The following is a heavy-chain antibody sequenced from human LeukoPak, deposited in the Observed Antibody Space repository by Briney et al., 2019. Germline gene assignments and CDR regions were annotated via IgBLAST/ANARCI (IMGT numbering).Heavy chain of an antibody. D-gene: IGHD3-10*01. Sequence: GGSLRLSCAPSGFTFSSYSMNWVRQAPGKGLEWVSSISSSSSYIYYADSVKGRFTISRDNAKNSLYLQMNSLRAEDTAVYYCARITMVRGVITPDYWGQGTLVTVSS. CDR1: GFTFSSYS. V-gene: IGHV3-21*01. CDR2: ISSSSSYI. J-gene: IGHJ4*02. CDR3: ARITMVRGVITPDY.